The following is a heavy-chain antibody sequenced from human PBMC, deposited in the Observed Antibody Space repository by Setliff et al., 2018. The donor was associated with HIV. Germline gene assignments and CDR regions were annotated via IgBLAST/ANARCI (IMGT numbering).Heavy chain of an antibody. J-gene: IGHJ1*01. Sequence: ASVKVSCKASGYTFTYYAIHWVRQAPGQRLEWMGWINAGSGKTKYSQKFQGRVTITRDTSARTVYMDLLSLISEDTAVYYCARDIGGWSETETEYFQYWGQGTLVTVSS. CDR2: INAGSGKT. V-gene: IGHV1-3*01. D-gene: IGHD6-19*01. CDR3: ARDIGGWSETETEYFQY. CDR1: GYTFTYYA.